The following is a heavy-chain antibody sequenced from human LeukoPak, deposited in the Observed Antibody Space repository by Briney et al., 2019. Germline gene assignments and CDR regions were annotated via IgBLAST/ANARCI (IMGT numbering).Heavy chain of an antibody. CDR3: ARDYTRTWFDP. CDR2: IYYSGST. Sequence: SETLSLTCTVSGGSISSGGYYWSWIRQHPGKGLEWIGYIYYSGSTYYNPSLKSRVTISVDTSKNQFSLKLSSVTAADTAVYYCARDYTRTWFDPWGREPWSPSPQ. J-gene: IGHJ5*02. CDR1: GGSISSGGYY. V-gene: IGHV4-31*03. D-gene: IGHD2-2*02.